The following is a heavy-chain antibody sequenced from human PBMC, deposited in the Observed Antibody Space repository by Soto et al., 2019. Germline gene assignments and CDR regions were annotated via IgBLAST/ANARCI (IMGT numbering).Heavy chain of an antibody. CDR2: ISSSGSTI. J-gene: IGHJ3*02. Sequence: QVQLVESGGGLVKPGGSLRLSCAASGFTFSDYYMSWIRQAPGKGLEWGSYISSSGSTIDYADSVKARFTISRDNAKNSLYLQMNSLSAEDTAVYYCARETRGYCGGDCYADYAFDIWGQGTMVTVSS. V-gene: IGHV3-11*01. CDR1: GFTFSDYY. CDR3: ARETRGYCGGDCYADYAFDI. D-gene: IGHD2-21*02.